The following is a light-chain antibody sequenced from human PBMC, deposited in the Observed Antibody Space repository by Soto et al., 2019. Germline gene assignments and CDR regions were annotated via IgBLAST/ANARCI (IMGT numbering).Light chain of an antibody. J-gene: IGLJ3*02. Sequence: QSVLTQPPSVSGTPGLRVNISCSGGISNIGKDTVDWYQQLPGTAPKLLMFNVDNRPSGVPDRFSGSRSGTSASLAISGLQSDDEAVYFCSTWDNSLNGWVFGGGTKLTVL. CDR2: NVD. CDR1: ISNIGKDT. CDR3: STWDNSLNGWV. V-gene: IGLV1-44*01.